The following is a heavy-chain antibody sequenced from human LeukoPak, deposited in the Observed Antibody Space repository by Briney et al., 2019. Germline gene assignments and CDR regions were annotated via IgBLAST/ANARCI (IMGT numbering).Heavy chain of an antibody. D-gene: IGHD3-9*01. CDR2: IYYSGST. CDR3: ARGLMYYDILTGYYSGYWFDP. J-gene: IGHJ5*02. Sequence: SQTLSLTCTVSGGSISSGDYYWSWIRQPPGKGLEWIGYIYYSGSTYYNLSLKSRVTISVDTSKNQFSLKLSSVTAADTAVYYCARGLMYYDILTGYYSGYWFDPWGQGTLVTVSS. CDR1: GGSISSGDYY. V-gene: IGHV4-30-4*01.